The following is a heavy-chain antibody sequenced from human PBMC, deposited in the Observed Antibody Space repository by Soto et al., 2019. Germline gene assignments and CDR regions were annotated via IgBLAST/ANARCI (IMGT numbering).Heavy chain of an antibody. CDR2: IYYSGVT. J-gene: IGHJ5*02. D-gene: IGHD3-10*01. V-gene: IGHV4-31*03. Sequence: QVQLQESGPGLVKPSQTLSLTCTVSGDSITSGGYYWTWIRQHPGKGLEWIGYIYYSGVTYYNPTLKRRVTISVGTSTNRFSLKLSSVSAADTAVHYCLKDLRDRDSGPFDPWGQGTLVTVSS. CDR1: GDSITSGGYY. CDR3: LKDLRDRDSGPFDP.